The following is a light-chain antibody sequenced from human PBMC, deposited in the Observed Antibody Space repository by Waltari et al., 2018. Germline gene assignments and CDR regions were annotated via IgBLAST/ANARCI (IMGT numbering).Light chain of an antibody. J-gene: IGKJ2*01. CDR1: QGRTKRY. CDR2: GAS. CDR3: QQYGISVLYT. Sequence: VLTQSPRPLSVSPGGRATLPCTASQGRTKRYLAWYQQKPGQAPRLLIYGASSRAAGIPDRFSGSVSGTDFTLTISRLEPEDCAVYYCQQYGISVLYTFGQGTKLEIK. V-gene: IGKV3-20*01.